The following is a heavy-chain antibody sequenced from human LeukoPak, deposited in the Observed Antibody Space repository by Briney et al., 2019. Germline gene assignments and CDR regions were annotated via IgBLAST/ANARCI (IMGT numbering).Heavy chain of an antibody. Sequence: GGSLRLSCAASGFTFRSYSMNWVRQASGKGLEWVSSISSSSSYIHYADSVKGRFTISRDNAKNSLYLQMNSLRAEDTAVYYCAREWTSTVVFDYWGQGTLVTVSS. D-gene: IGHD4-23*01. CDR3: AREWTSTVVFDY. J-gene: IGHJ4*02. V-gene: IGHV3-21*01. CDR1: GFTFRSYS. CDR2: ISSSSSYI.